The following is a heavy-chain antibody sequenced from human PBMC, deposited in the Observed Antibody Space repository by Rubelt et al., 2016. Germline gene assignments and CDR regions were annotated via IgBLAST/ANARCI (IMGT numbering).Heavy chain of an antibody. D-gene: IGHD3-22*01. CDR2: ISGSGGST. V-gene: IGHV3-23*01. J-gene: IGHJ4*02. Sequence: LEWVSAISGSGGSTYYADSVKGRFTISRDNSKNTLYLQMNSLRAEDTAVYYCAREAYYYDSSGYLDYWGQGTLVTVSS. CDR3: AREAYYYDSSGYLDY.